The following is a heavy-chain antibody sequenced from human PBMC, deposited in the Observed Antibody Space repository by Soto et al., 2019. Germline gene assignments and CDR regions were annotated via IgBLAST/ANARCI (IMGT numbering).Heavy chain of an antibody. V-gene: IGHV5-51*01. Sequence: PGESLKISCKGSGYSFTSYWIGWVRQMPGKGLEWMGIIYPGDSDTRYSPSFQGQVTISADKSISTAYLQWSSLKASDTAMYYCARPYYDSSGGYCYGMDVWGQGTTVTVSS. CDR1: GYSFTSYW. D-gene: IGHD3-22*01. CDR2: IYPGDSDT. J-gene: IGHJ6*02. CDR3: ARPYYDSSGGYCYGMDV.